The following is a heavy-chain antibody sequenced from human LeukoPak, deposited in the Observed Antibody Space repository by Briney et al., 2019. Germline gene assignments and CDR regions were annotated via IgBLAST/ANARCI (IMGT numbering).Heavy chain of an antibody. J-gene: IGHJ6*02. CDR2: ISSSSSYI. CDR3: ARAAENYYYGSGSYQYYYYYYGMDV. V-gene: IGHV3-21*01. Sequence: GGSLRLSCAASGFTFSSYSMNWVRQAPGKGLEWVSSISSSSSYIYYADSVKGRFTISRDNAKNSLYLQMNSLRAEDTAVYYCARAAENYYYGSGSYQYYYYYYGMDVWGQGTTVTVSS. CDR1: GFTFSSYS. D-gene: IGHD3-10*01.